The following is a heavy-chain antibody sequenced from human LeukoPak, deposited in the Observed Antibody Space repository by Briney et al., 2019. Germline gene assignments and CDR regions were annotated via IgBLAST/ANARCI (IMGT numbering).Heavy chain of an antibody. CDR2: IYPGDSDT. V-gene: IGHV5-51*01. Sequence: AGESLKISCKGSGYSFTSYWIGWVRQMPGKGLEWMGIIYPGDSDTRYSPSFQGQVTISADKSISTAYLQWSSLKASDTAMYYCARRPSVWNDVGGFDYWGQGTLVTVSS. CDR1: GYSFTSYW. CDR3: ARRPSVWNDVGGFDY. D-gene: IGHD1-1*01. J-gene: IGHJ4*02.